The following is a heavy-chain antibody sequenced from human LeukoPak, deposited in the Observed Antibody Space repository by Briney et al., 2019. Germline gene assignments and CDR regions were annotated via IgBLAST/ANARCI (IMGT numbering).Heavy chain of an antibody. V-gene: IGHV3-20*04. J-gene: IGHJ4*02. CDR3: ARDHDSSWYNFDY. CDR1: GFTFDDYG. CDR2: INWNGGST. D-gene: IGHD6-13*01. Sequence: GGSLRLSCAASGFTFDDYGMGWVRQAPGKGLEWVSGINWNGGSTGYADSVKGRFTISRDNAKNSLYLQMNSLRAEDTAVYYCARDHDSSWYNFDYWGQGTLVTVSS.